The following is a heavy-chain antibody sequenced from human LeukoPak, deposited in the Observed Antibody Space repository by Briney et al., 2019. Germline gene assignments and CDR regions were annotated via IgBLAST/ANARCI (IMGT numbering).Heavy chain of an antibody. CDR1: GGSFSGYY. D-gene: IGHD1-7*01. CDR3: VQNIPGTIEH. J-gene: IGHJ1*01. CDR2: INHRGSA. Sequence: SETLSLTCAVYGGSFSGYYWSWIRQPPGKGLECIGEINHRGSANYNPSLKSRVTISIDTSKSQFSLRLSSVTAADTAVYYCVQNIPGTIEHWGQGTLVTVSS. V-gene: IGHV4-34*01.